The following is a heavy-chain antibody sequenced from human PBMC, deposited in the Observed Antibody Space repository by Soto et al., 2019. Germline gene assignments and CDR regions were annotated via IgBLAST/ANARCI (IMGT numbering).Heavy chain of an antibody. V-gene: IGHV1-58*01. CDR2: IVVGSGNT. Sequence: ASVKVSCKASGFTFTSSAVQWVRQARGQRLEWIGWIVVGSGNTNYAQKFQERVTITRDMSTSTAYMELSSLRSEDTAVYYCAAVGFSYGSGNYWGQGTLVTVSS. CDR3: AAVGFSYGSGNY. J-gene: IGHJ4*02. D-gene: IGHD3-10*01. CDR1: GFTFTSSA.